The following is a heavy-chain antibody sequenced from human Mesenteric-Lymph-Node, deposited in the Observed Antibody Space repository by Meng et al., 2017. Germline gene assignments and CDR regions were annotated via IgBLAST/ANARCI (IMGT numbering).Heavy chain of an antibody. CDR1: GYTFTSYY. Sequence: ASVKVSCKASGYTFTSYYMHWVRQAPGQGLEWMGIIHPSGGSTSYAQKFQGRVTMTRDTSTSTVYMELSSLRSEDTAVYYCARLPAVRGYSYGLQNDYWGQGTLVTVSS. CDR3: ARLPAVRGYSYGLQNDY. V-gene: IGHV1-46*01. CDR2: IHPSGGST. D-gene: IGHD5-18*01. J-gene: IGHJ4*02.